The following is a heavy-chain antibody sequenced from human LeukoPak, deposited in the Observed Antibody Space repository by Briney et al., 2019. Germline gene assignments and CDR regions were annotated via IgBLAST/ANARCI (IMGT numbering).Heavy chain of an antibody. CDR1: GYTFTSYA. D-gene: IGHD3-10*01. J-gene: IGHJ3*02. CDR2: INTNTGNP. Sequence: ASVKVSCKASGYTFTSYAMSWVRQAPGQGLEWMGWINTNTGNPTYAQGFTGRFVFSLDTSVSTAYLQISSLKAEDTAVYYCARGSDVLLWFGESNAFDIWGQGTMVTVSS. V-gene: IGHV7-4-1*02. CDR3: ARGSDVLLWFGESNAFDI.